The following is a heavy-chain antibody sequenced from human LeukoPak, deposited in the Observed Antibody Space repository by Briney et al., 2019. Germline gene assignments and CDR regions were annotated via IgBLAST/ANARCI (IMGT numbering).Heavy chain of an antibody. CDR2: ISSSRSYI. V-gene: IGHV3-21*01. D-gene: IGHD5-24*01. Sequence: GGSLRLSCAASGFTFSSYSMNWVRQAPGKGLEWVSSISSSRSYIYYADSVKGRFTISRDNAKNSLYLQMNSLRAEDTAVYYCARGVSVEMATGRGQGTLVTVSS. CDR1: GFTFSSYS. CDR3: ARGVSVEMATG. J-gene: IGHJ4*02.